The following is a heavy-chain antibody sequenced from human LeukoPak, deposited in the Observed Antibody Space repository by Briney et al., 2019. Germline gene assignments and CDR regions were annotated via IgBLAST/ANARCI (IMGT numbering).Heavy chain of an antibody. CDR3: ARAPYDYVWGSYRPFGPFDY. CDR1: GFTFSSYA. V-gene: IGHV3-30-3*01. Sequence: GRSLRLSCAASGFTFSSYAMHWVRQAPGKGLEWVTVISYDGSNKYYADSVKGRFTISRDNSKNTLYLQMNSLRAEDTAVYYCARAPYDYVWGSYRPFGPFDYWGQGTLSPPPQ. J-gene: IGHJ4*02. D-gene: IGHD3-16*02. CDR2: ISYDGSNK.